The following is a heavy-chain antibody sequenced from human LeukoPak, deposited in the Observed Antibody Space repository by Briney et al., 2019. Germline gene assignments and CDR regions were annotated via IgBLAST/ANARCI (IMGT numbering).Heavy chain of an antibody. V-gene: IGHV3-23*01. D-gene: IGHD6-19*01. J-gene: IGHJ4*02. CDR3: AKGSQWLLRGGAYFDS. CDR2: MSGVGGTT. CDR1: GFTFNNYA. Sequence: GGSLRLSCEASGFTFNNYAMSLVRQAPGKGLEWVSAMSGVGGTTYYAASVRGRFTISRDNSKNILSLQMNSLRVEDTAIYYCAKGSQWLLRGGAYFDSWGQGTPVSVSS.